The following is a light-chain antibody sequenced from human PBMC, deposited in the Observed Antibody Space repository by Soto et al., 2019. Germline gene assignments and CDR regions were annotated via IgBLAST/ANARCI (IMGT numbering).Light chain of an antibody. CDR2: AAS. J-gene: IGKJ4*01. V-gene: IGKV1D-16*01. Sequence: DIQMTQSPSSLSASVGDRVTITCRASQGIGTWLAWYQQKPEKAPKSLIYAASNLQSGVPSRFSGSGSGTEFTLTISSLPPEDFATYYCPQYNSYPLTFGGGTRVEIK. CDR1: QGIGTW. CDR3: PQYNSYPLT.